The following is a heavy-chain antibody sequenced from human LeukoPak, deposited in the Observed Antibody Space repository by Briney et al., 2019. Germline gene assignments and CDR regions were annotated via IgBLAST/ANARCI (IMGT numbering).Heavy chain of an antibody. CDR3: AKSITMIVVVITCFDY. Sequence: GGSLRLSCAASGFTFSSYAMHWVRQPPGKGLEWVAVISYDGSNKYYADSVKGRFTISRDNSKNTLYLQMNSLRAEDTAVYYCAKSITMIVVVITCFDYWGQGTLVTVSS. CDR2: ISYDGSNK. CDR1: GFTFSSYA. D-gene: IGHD3-22*01. V-gene: IGHV3-30-3*02. J-gene: IGHJ4*02.